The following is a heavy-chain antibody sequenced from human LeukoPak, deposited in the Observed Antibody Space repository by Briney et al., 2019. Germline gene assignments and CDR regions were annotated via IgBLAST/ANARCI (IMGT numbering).Heavy chain of an antibody. CDR1: GFSFSYYP. CDR3: ARDSRASTSGYYYGMDV. D-gene: IGHD2/OR15-2a*01. Sequence: PGRSLRLSCAASGFSFSYYPMHWVRQAPGKGLEWVAVISYDGSNKNDADFVKGRFTISRDNSKNTLYLQMNSLRAEDTAVYYCARDSRASTSGYYYGMDVWGQGTTVTVSS. CDR2: ISYDGSNK. J-gene: IGHJ6*02. V-gene: IGHV3-30-3*01.